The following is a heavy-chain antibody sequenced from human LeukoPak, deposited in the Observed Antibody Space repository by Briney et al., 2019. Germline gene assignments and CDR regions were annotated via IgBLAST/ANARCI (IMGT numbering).Heavy chain of an antibody. CDR2: ISYDGSNK. V-gene: IGHV3-30*04. CDR1: GFTFSSYA. Sequence: HPGGSLRLSCAASGFTFSSYAMHWVRQAPGKGLEWVAVISYDGSNKYYADSVKGRFTISRDNAKNSLYLQMNSLRAEDTAVYYCARDLGGADYWGQGTLVTVSS. D-gene: IGHD1-26*01. CDR3: ARDLGGADY. J-gene: IGHJ4*02.